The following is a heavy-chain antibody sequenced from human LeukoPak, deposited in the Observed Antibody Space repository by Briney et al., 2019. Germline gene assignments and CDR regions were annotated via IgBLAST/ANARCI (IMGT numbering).Heavy chain of an antibody. D-gene: IGHD1-26*01. CDR3: ARRSGSYFDY. J-gene: IGHJ4*02. CDR1: GGSFSGYY. Sequence: SETLSLTCAVYGGSFSGYYWSWIRQPPGKGLEWIGEINHSGSTNYNPSLKSRVTISVDTSKNQFSLKLSSVTAADTAVYYCARRSGSYFDYWGQGTLVTVSS. CDR2: INHSGST. V-gene: IGHV4-34*01.